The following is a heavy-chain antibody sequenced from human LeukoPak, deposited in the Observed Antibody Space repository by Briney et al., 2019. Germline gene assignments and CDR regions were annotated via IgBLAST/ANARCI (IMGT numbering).Heavy chain of an antibody. CDR3: ARVRSGHPGLNYFDY. J-gene: IGHJ4*02. V-gene: IGHV4-59*01. Sequence: SETLSLTCSVSGGSISGYYWSWIRQPPGKGLEWIGYIYYSGSTNYNPSLKSRVTISVDTSKNQFSLKLSSVTAADTAVYYCARVRSGHPGLNYFDYWGQGTLVTVSS. CDR1: GGSISGYY. D-gene: IGHD6-19*01. CDR2: IYYSGST.